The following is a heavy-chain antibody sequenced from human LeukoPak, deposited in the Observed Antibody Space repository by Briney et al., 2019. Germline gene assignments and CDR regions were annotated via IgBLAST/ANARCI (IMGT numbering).Heavy chain of an antibody. CDR2: ISGSGGST. D-gene: IGHD3-22*01. Sequence: GGSLRLSCAASGFTFSSYAMSWVRQAPGKGLEWVSAISGSGGSTYYADSVKGRFTISRDNSENTQYLQMNSLRAEDTAVYYCAKAGGRITMIVVVNDAFDIWGQGTMVTVSS. J-gene: IGHJ3*02. V-gene: IGHV3-23*01. CDR3: AKAGGRITMIVVVNDAFDI. CDR1: GFTFSSYA.